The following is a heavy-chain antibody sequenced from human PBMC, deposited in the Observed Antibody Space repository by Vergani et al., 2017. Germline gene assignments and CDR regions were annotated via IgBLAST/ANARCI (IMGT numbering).Heavy chain of an antibody. D-gene: IGHD3-9*01. CDR3: ARDWGSYDILTGYYFGXFDP. Sequence: QVQLQESGPGLVKPSQTLSLTCTVSGGSISSGGYYWSWIRQPPGKGLEWIGYIYYSGSTNYNPSLKSRVTISVDTSKNQFSLKLSSVTAADTAVYYCARDWGSYDILTGYYFGXFDPWGQGTLVTVSS. CDR1: GGSISSGGYY. V-gene: IGHV4-61*08. J-gene: IGHJ5*02. CDR2: IYYSGST.